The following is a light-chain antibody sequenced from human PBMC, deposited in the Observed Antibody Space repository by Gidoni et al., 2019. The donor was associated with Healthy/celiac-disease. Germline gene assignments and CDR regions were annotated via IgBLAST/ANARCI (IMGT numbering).Light chain of an antibody. J-gene: IGLJ2*01. CDR3: QAWDSSTVRV. CDR1: KLGDKY. CDR2: QDS. Sequence: SYELTQPPSVSVSPGQTASITCSGDKLGDKYACWYQQKPGQSPVLVIYQDSKRPPGIPERFSGSNSGNTATLTISGTQAMDEADYYCQAWDSSTVRVFGGGTKLTVL. V-gene: IGLV3-1*01.